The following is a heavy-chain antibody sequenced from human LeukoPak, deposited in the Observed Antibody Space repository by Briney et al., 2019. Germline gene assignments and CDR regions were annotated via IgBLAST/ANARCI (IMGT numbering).Heavy chain of an antibody. J-gene: IGHJ4*02. Sequence: GESLKISCKGSGYSFNNYWIGWVRQMPGKGLEWMGIIYPGDSEARYSPSFEGQVTMSADKSISTAYLQWGSLKASDTAMYYCSGVGGVATKRGYFDSWGQGTLVTVSS. D-gene: IGHD5-24*01. CDR1: GYSFNNYW. V-gene: IGHV5-51*01. CDR2: IYPGDSEA. CDR3: SGVGGVATKRGYFDS.